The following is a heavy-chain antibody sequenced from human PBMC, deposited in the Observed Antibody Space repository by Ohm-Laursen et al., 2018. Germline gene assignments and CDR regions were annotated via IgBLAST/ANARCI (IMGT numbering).Heavy chain of an antibody. V-gene: IGHV3-23*01. CDR2: ISVSGGST. CDR3: AKRGSSGYYGFDY. D-gene: IGHD3-22*01. Sequence: SLRLSCSASGFTFSNYAMNWVRQAPGKGLEWVSTISVSGGSTNYADSVKGRFTISRDNSKNTLYLQMSSLRAEDTALYYCAKRGSSGYYGFDYWGQGTLVTVSS. CDR1: GFTFSNYA. J-gene: IGHJ4*02.